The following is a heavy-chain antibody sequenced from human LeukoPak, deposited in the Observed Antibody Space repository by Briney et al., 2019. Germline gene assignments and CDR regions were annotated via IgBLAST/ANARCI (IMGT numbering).Heavy chain of an antibody. Sequence: GRSLRLSCAASGFTFSSYSMNWVRQAPGKGLEWVSSISSSSSYIYYADSVKGRFTISRDNAKNSLYLQMNSLRAEDTAVYHCAKGATGGDGTYGMDVWGQGTTVTVSS. J-gene: IGHJ6*02. CDR2: ISSSSSYI. D-gene: IGHD2-21*02. V-gene: IGHV3-21*04. CDR1: GFTFSSYS. CDR3: AKGATGGDGTYGMDV.